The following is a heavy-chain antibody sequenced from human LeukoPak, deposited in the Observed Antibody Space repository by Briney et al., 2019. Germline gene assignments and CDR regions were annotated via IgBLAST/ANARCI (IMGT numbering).Heavy chain of an antibody. CDR1: GFTFSDHY. V-gene: IGHV3-72*01. CDR3: ARVLEGLPDY. Sequence: PGGSLRLSCAASGFTFSDHYMDWVRQAPGKGLEWVGRTRNKANSYTTEYAASVKGRFTISRDDSKNSLYLQMNSLKTEDTAVYYCARVLEGLPDYWGQGTLVTASS. D-gene: IGHD3-3*02. CDR2: TRNKANSYTT. J-gene: IGHJ4*02.